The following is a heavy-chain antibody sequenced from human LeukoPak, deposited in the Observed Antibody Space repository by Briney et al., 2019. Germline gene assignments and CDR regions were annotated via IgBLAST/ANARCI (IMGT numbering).Heavy chain of an antibody. CDR3: ARSAFSSSSPPFDY. D-gene: IGHD6-6*01. CDR1: GYSFTNYW. CDR2: IYPGDSDT. Sequence: SGESLKISCKDSGYSFTNYWIGWVRQMPGKGLEWMGIIYPGDSDTRYSPSFQGQVTISADKSISTAYLQWSSLKASDTAMYYCARSAFSSSSPPFDYWGQGTLVTVSS. V-gene: IGHV5-51*01. J-gene: IGHJ4*02.